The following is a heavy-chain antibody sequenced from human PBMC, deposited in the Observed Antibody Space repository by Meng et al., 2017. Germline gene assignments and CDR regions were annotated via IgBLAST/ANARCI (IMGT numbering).Heavy chain of an antibody. CDR1: GGTFSSYA. J-gene: IGHJ4*02. D-gene: IGHD2-2*01. CDR2: IIPIFGTA. CDR3: ARVGTTDAF. V-gene: IGHV1-69*06. Sequence: QVVEFGGEVKKPGSSVKVSFKASGGTFSSYASSWVRQAPGQGLEWMGGIIPIFGTANYAQKFQGRVTITADKSTSTAYMELSSLRSEDTAVYYCARVGTTDAFWGQGTLVTVSS.